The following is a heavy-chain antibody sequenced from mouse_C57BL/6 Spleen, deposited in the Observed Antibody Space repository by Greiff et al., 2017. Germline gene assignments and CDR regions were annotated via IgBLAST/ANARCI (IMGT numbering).Heavy chain of an antibody. V-gene: IGHV1-52*01. Sequence: QVQLQQPGAELVRPGSSVKLSCKASGYTFTSYWMHWVKQRPIQGLEWIGNIDPSDSATNYNQKFKDKATLTVDKSSSTAYMQLSSLTSEDSAVYYCAREDSSQNDFDYWGQGTTLTVSS. CDR3: AREDSSQNDFDY. CDR2: IDPSDSAT. J-gene: IGHJ2*01. D-gene: IGHD3-2*02. CDR1: GYTFTSYW.